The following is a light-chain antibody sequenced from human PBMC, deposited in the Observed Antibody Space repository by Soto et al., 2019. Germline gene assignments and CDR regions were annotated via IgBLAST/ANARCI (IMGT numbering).Light chain of an antibody. V-gene: IGKV3-11*01. Sequence: EIVLTQSPATLSLSPGEGATLSFMASQSVSRYLAWYQHKPGQAPRLLIYDASNRATGIPARFSGSGSGTDFTLTISSLEPEDFAVYYCQHRSNWPPITFGRGTRLEIK. CDR2: DAS. CDR3: QHRSNWPPIT. CDR1: QSVSRY. J-gene: IGKJ5*01.